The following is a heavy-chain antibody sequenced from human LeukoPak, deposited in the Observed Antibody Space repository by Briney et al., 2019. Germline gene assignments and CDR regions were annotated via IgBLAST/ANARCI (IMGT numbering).Heavy chain of an antibody. Sequence: PSETLSLTCSVSGGSISCYYWNWLRQPPPKGLEWIGYIYYRGNTHYNPSLEGRVTISVDTSRNQFSLKVPSVTAADTAVYYCARETPAAGRFDYWGQGTLVTVSS. CDR1: GGSISCYY. V-gene: IGHV4-59*01. CDR3: ARETPAAGRFDY. J-gene: IGHJ4*02. D-gene: IGHD6-13*01. CDR2: IYYRGNT.